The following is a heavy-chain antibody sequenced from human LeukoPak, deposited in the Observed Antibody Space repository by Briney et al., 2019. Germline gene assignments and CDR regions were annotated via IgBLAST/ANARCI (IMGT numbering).Heavy chain of an antibody. CDR1: GGSISSGSYY. CDR2: IYTSGST. Sequence: SETLSLTCTVSGGSISSGSYYWSWIRQPAGKGLEWIGRIYTSGSTNYNPSLKSRVTISVDTSKNQFSLKLSSVTAADTAVYYCARGDDFWSGSYFDYWGQGTLVTVSS. D-gene: IGHD3-3*01. CDR3: ARGDDFWSGSYFDY. V-gene: IGHV4-61*02. J-gene: IGHJ4*02.